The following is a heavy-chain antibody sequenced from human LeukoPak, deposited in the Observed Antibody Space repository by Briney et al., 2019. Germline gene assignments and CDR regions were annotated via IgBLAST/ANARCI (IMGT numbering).Heavy chain of an antibody. CDR1: GFTFDDYA. J-gene: IGHJ4*02. Sequence: PGRSLRLSCAASGFTFDDYAMHWVRQAPGKGLEWVSGISWNSGSIGYADSVKGRFTISRDNAKNSLYLQMNSLRAEDTALYYCAKDIERDYYDSSGYFTYWGQGTLVTVSS. V-gene: IGHV3-9*01. CDR3: AKDIERDYYDSSGYFTY. CDR2: ISWNSGSI. D-gene: IGHD3-22*01.